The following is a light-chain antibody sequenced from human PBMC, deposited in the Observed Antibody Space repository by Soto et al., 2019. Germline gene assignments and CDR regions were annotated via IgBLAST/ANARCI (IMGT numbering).Light chain of an antibody. Sequence: EIVMTQSPAILSVSPGEGATLSCRASENVRTKVGWYQQKAGQAPRLLIYGASTRATDIPARFSGSGSGTEFTLTISSLQSEDFALYYCQQYNNWPLTFGGGTKV. V-gene: IGKV3-15*01. CDR3: QQYNNWPLT. CDR1: ENVRTK. CDR2: GAS. J-gene: IGKJ4*01.